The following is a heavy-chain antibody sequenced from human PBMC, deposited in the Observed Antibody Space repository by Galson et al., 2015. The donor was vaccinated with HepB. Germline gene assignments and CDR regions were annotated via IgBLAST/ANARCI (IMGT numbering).Heavy chain of an antibody. J-gene: IGHJ4*02. CDR1: GFTFSSYS. CDR2: ISSSSSTI. V-gene: IGHV3-48*01. Sequence: SLRLSCAASGFTFSSYSMNWVRQAPGKGLEWVSYISSSSSTIYYADSVKGRFTISRDNAKNSLYLQMNSLRAEDTAVYYCATYYYGSGRSLRFYYFDYWGQGTLVTVSS. CDR3: ATYYYGSGRSLRFYYFDY. D-gene: IGHD3-10*01.